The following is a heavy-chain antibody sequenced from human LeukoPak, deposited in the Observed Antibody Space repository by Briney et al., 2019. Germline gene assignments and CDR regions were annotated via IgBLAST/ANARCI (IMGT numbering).Heavy chain of an antibody. V-gene: IGHV3-21*01. J-gene: IGHJ4*02. CDR1: GFTFSSYS. Sequence: GGSLRLSYAASGFTFSSYSMNWVRQAPGKGLEWVSFISSSSSYIYYTDSVKGRFTISRDNAKNSLYLQMNSLRAEDTAVYYCARDGVGYCSSTTCQIDYWGQGTLVTFSS. D-gene: IGHD2-2*01. CDR3: ARDGVGYCSSTTCQIDY. CDR2: ISSSSSYI.